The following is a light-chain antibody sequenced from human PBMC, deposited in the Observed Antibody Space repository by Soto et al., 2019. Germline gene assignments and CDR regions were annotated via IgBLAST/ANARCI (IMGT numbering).Light chain of an antibody. CDR3: QKYGSSLTWT. Sequence: EIVLTQSPGTLSLSPGERATLSCRASQSVSSSYLAWYQQKPGQAPRLLIYGASSRATGIPDRFSGSGSGTDFTLTISRLEPEDFAVYYCQKYGSSLTWTFGQGTKVESK. CDR2: GAS. J-gene: IGKJ1*01. CDR1: QSVSSSY. V-gene: IGKV3-20*01.